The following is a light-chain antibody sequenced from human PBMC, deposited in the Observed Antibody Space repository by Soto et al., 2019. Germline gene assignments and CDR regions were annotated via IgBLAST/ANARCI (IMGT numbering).Light chain of an antibody. CDR2: GAS. J-gene: IGKJ2*01. Sequence: IQLTQSPSSLSASVGDSVTVTCRASQSINLYLNWYQQKPGKAPTLLIYGASTLQSGVPSRFNGGGSRTDFTLTISSLQTEDFATYYCQQSYRSPYTFGQGTKLEI. CDR3: QQSYRSPYT. CDR1: QSINLY. V-gene: IGKV1-39*01.